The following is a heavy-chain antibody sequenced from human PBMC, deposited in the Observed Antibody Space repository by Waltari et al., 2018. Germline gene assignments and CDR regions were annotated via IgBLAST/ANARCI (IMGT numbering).Heavy chain of an antibody. V-gene: IGHV3-48*04. Sequence: EVQLVESGGGLVQPGGSLRLSCAASGFIFSTYSMIWVRQAPGKGLEWLSYISGRSRTIYYAGSLKGRFTISRDNAKNSLYLHMNSLRAEDTAIYYCARDKTPVDYRGQGTLVTVSS. CDR2: ISGRSRTI. D-gene: IGHD2-15*01. J-gene: IGHJ4*02. CDR1: GFIFSTYS. CDR3: ARDKTPVDY.